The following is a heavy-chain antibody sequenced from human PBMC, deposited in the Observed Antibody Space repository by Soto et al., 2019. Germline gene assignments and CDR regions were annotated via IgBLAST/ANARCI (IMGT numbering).Heavy chain of an antibody. J-gene: IGHJ5*02. V-gene: IGHV3-48*01. CDR1: GFTFSSYS. CDR2: ISSSSSTI. D-gene: IGHD2-15*01. CDR3: AGDSPDGVVVVAATGWFDP. Sequence: EVLLVESGGGLVQPGGSLRLSCAASGFTFSSYSMNWVRQAPGKGLEWVSYISSSSSTIYYADSVKGPFTISRDNANNLLYLQINSLTAEDTAVYSCAGDSPDGVVVVAATGWFDPWGKGTLVIVSA.